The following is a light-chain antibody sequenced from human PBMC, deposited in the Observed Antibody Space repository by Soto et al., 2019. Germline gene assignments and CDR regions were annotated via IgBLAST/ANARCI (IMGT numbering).Light chain of an antibody. CDR1: RSDVGGYNY. CDR3: SSYTTSNTRQIV. J-gene: IGLJ1*01. Sequence: HSVLTQPASVSGSPGQSITISCTGTRSDVGGYNYVSWYQHHPGKAPKLIIYDVTNRPSGVSNPFSGSKSGNTASLTISGLQPEDEADYYCSSYTTSNTRQIVFGTGTKVTVL. V-gene: IGLV2-14*03. CDR2: DVT.